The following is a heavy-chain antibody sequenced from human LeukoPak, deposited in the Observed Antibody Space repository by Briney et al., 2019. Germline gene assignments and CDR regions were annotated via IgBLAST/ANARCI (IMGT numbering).Heavy chain of an antibody. CDR2: IYYSGST. CDR1: GGSISSSSYY. V-gene: IGHV4-39*07. Sequence: SETLSLTCTVSGGSISSSSYYWGWIRQPPGKGLEWIGSIYYSGSTNYNPSLKSRVTISVDTSKNQFSLKLSSVTAADTAVYYCARRRVVLLWFGELLFSNWFDPWGQGTLVTVSS. CDR3: ARRRVVLLWFGELLFSNWFDP. J-gene: IGHJ5*02. D-gene: IGHD3-10*01.